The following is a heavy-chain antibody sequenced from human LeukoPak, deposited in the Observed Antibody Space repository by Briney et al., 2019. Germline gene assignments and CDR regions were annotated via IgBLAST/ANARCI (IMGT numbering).Heavy chain of an antibody. CDR3: ARVRDSSGSDAFDI. D-gene: IGHD3-22*01. J-gene: IGHJ3*02. V-gene: IGHV1-69*13. CDR1: GYTFTSYG. Sequence: ASVKVSCKASGYTFTSYGISWVRQAPGQGLEWMGGTIPIFGTANYAQKFQGRVTITADESTSTAYMELSSLRSEDTAVYYCARVRDSSGSDAFDIWGQGTMVTVSS. CDR2: TIPIFGTA.